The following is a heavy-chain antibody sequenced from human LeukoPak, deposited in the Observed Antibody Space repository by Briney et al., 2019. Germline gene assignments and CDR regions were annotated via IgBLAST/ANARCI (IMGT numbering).Heavy chain of an antibody. CDR3: ARVDYYDTLVDY. D-gene: IGHD3-22*01. Sequence: GGSLRLSCAASGFTFSDNYMSWIRQAPGKGMEGCSYISSSGSTIYYADSVKGRFTISRDNAKNSLYLQMNSLRAEDTAVYYCARVDYYDTLVDYWGQGTLVTVSS. J-gene: IGHJ4*02. CDR2: ISSSGSTI. CDR1: GFTFSDNY. V-gene: IGHV3-11*04.